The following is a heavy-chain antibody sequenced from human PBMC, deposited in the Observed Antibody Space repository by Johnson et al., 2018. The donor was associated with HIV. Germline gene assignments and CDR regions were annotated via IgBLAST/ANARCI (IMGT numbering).Heavy chain of an antibody. CDR1: GFTVSSNY. CDR2: IYSGGST. Sequence: VQLVESGGGVVQPGRSLRVSCAASGFTVSSNYMSWVRQAPGKGLEWVSVIYSGGSTYYADSVKGRFTISRDNSKNTLYLQMNSLRAEDTAVYYCARADSCSSPGMGIDIWGQGTMVTVSA. CDR3: ARADSCSSPGMGIDI. V-gene: IGHV3-53*01. D-gene: IGHD6-13*01. J-gene: IGHJ3*02.